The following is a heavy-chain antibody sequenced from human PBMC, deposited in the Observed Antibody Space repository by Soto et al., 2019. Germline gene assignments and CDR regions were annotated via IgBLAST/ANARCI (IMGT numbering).Heavy chain of an antibody. CDR2: IKPNSGDT. D-gene: IGHD3-10*01. V-gene: IGHV1-2*04. CDR3: ARGYGGLGNYVFYFYGLDV. Sequence: VASVKVSCKASGYTFIDYYIHWVRLAPGQGLEWMGWIKPNSGDTKYAQKFQGWVTMTRDTSIRTAYMELSRLRSDDTAIYYCARGYGGLGNYVFYFYGLDVWGQGTTVTVSS. CDR1: GYTFIDYY. J-gene: IGHJ6*02.